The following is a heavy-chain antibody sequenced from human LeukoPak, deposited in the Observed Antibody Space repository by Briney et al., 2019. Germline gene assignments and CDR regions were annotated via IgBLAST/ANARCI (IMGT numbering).Heavy chain of an antibody. V-gene: IGHV4-39*01. CDR1: GGSISSSSYY. CDR3: ARAVTGYYPLYYYYGMDV. CDR2: IYYSGST. J-gene: IGHJ6*02. Sequence: PSETLSLTCTVSGGSISSSSYYWGWIRQPPGKGLEWSGSIYYSGSTYYNPSLKSRVTISVDTSKNQFSLKLSSVTAADTAVYYCARAVTGYYPLYYYYGMDVWGQGTTVTVSS. D-gene: IGHD3-9*01.